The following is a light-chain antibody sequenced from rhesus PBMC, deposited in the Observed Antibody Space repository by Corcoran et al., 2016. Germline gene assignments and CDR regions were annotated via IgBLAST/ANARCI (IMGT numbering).Light chain of an antibody. V-gene: IGKV3-24*04. CDR2: GAV. CDR3: LQSSNWPRT. Sequence: EIVMTQSPATLALSPGERATLSCRASQRVSSYLAWYQQKPGQAPRLLIYGAVSRATGIPARFRGSGSGTEFTLTISSLEPEDVGVYFCLQSSNWPRTFGQGTKVEIK. CDR1: QRVSSY. J-gene: IGKJ1*01.